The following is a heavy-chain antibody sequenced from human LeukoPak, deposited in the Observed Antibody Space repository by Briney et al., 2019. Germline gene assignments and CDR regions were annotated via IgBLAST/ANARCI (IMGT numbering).Heavy chain of an antibody. D-gene: IGHD2-15*01. V-gene: IGHV3-23*01. CDR2: ISGSGGST. J-gene: IGHJ6*03. Sequence: GRSLRLSCAASGFTFSSYAMSWVRQAPGKGLEWVSAISGSGGSTCYADSVKGRFTISRDNSKNTLYLQMNSLRAEDTAVYYCAKSSDYSYYYYYYMDVWGKGTTVTVSS. CDR3: AKSSDYSYYYYYYMDV. CDR1: GFTFSSYA.